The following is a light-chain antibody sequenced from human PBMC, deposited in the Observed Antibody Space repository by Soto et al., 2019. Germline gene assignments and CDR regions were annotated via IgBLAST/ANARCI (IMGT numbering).Light chain of an antibody. CDR1: SGSIASNN. V-gene: IGLV6-57*03. J-gene: IGLJ3*02. Sequence: NFMLTQPHSVSESPGKTVTISCTRSSGSIASNNVQWYQQRPGSAPTTVIYEDNQRPSGVPYRFSGSIDSSSNSASLTIPGLKTEDEDDYYCQSYDSSNRVFGGGTKLTVL. CDR2: EDN. CDR3: QSYDSSNRV.